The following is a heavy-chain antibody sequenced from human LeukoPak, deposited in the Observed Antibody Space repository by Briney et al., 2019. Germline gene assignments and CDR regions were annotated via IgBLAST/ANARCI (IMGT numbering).Heavy chain of an antibody. V-gene: IGHV3-48*03. J-gene: IGHJ4*02. CDR2: ISSSGSTI. D-gene: IGHD6-19*01. CDR1: GFTFSSYE. Sequence: GGSLRLSCAASGFTFSSYEMNWVRQAPGKGLEWVSYISSSGSTIYYADSVKGRFIISRDNAKNSLYLQMNSLRAEDTAVYYRARTSYSSGWYRHWGQGTLVTVSS. CDR3: ARTSYSSGWYRH.